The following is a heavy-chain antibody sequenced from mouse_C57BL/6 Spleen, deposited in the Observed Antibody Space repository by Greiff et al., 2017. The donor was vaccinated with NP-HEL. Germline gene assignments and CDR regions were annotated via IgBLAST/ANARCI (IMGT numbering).Heavy chain of an antibody. CDR2: IYPGSGNT. D-gene: IGHD1-1*01. CDR1: GYSFTSYY. Sequence: VQLQQSGPELVKPGASVKISCKASGYSFTSYYIHWVKQRPGQGLEWIGWIYPGSGNTKYNEKFKGKATLTANTSSNTTYMQISSLTPEDSAVYYCARWATVVDYWGQGTTLTVSS. V-gene: IGHV1-66*01. CDR3: ARWATVVDY. J-gene: IGHJ2*01.